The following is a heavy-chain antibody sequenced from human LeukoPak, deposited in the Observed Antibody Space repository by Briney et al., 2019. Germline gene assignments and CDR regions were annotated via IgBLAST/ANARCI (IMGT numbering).Heavy chain of an antibody. J-gene: IGHJ3*01. Sequence: GGSLRLSCAASGFTFSSYAMSWVRQAPGKGLEWVSGISGSGGSTYYADSVKGRFTISRDNSKNTLFLQMNSLRAEDTAVYYCAKEGAAVPPGDAFDVWGQGTMVTVSS. CDR2: ISGSGGST. D-gene: IGHD1-26*01. CDR1: GFTFSSYA. CDR3: AKEGAAVPPGDAFDV. V-gene: IGHV3-23*01.